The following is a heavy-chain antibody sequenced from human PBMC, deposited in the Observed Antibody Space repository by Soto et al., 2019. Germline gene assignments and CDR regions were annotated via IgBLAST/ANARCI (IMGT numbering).Heavy chain of an antibody. Sequence: GESLKISCKGSGYSFTSYWIGWVRQMPGKGLEWMGIIYPGDSDTRYSPSFQGQVTISADKSISTAYLQWSSLKASDTAMYYCARLGMVRGVITPYNWFDPWGQGTLVPVSS. D-gene: IGHD3-10*01. CDR1: GYSFTSYW. J-gene: IGHJ5*02. CDR2: IYPGDSDT. CDR3: ARLGMVRGVITPYNWFDP. V-gene: IGHV5-51*01.